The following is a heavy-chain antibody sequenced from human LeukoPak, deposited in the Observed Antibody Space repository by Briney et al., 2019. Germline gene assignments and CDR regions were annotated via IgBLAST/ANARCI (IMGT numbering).Heavy chain of an antibody. D-gene: IGHD3-22*01. J-gene: IGHJ3*02. Sequence: GGSLRLSCAASGFTFSSYEMNWVRQAPGKGLEWVSYISSSGSTIYYADSVKGRFTISRDNAKNSLYLQMNSLRAEDTAVYYCAGHYYDSSGYKHAFDIWGQGTMVSVSS. CDR2: ISSSGSTI. V-gene: IGHV3-48*03. CDR1: GFTFSSYE. CDR3: AGHYYDSSGYKHAFDI.